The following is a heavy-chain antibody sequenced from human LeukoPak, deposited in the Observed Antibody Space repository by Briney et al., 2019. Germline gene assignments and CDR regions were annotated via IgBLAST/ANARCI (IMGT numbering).Heavy chain of an antibody. J-gene: IGHJ3*02. CDR3: ARAPRGMATGAFDI. V-gene: IGHV1-69*04. D-gene: IGHD5-24*01. CDR2: IIPILGIA. Sequence: ASVKVSCKASGGTFSSYAISWVRQAPGQGLEWMGRIIPILGIANYAQKSQGRVTITADKSTSTAYMELSSLRSEDTAVYYCARAPRGMATGAFDIWGQGTMVTVSS. CDR1: GGTFSSYA.